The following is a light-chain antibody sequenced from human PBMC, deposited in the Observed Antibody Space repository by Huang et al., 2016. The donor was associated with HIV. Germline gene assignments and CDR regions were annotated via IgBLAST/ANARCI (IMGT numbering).Light chain of an antibody. V-gene: IGKV1-39*01. CDR3: QQSYSTPRT. CDR1: QSISSY. CDR2: AAS. J-gene: IGKJ1*01. Sequence: DIQMTQSPSSLSASVGDRVTIPCRASQSISSYLNWSKQKPGKAPKVLIYAASSLQSGVPSRFSGSGSGTDFILTISSLQPEDFATYYCQQSYSTPRTFGQGTKVEI.